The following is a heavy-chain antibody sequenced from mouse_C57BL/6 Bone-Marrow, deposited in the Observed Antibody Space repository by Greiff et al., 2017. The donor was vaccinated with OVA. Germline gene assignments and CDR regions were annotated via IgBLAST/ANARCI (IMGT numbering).Heavy chain of an antibody. CDR3: ASSYVYAMDY. V-gene: IGHV1-80*01. J-gene: IGHJ4*01. Sequence: VKLMESGAELVKPGASVKISCKASGYAFSSYWMNWVKQRPGRGLEWIGQIYPGDGDTNYNGKFKGKATLTADKSSSTAYMQLSSLTSEDSAVYFCASSYVYAMDYWGQGTSVTVSS. CDR1: GYAFSSYW. CDR2: IYPGDGDT. D-gene: IGHD1-1*01.